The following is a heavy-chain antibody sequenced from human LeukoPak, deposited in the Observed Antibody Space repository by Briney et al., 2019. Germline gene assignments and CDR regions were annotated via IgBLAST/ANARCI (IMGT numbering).Heavy chain of an antibody. J-gene: IGHJ3*02. CDR3: ARKGYEAAFDI. CDR2: IYYSGST. D-gene: IGHD5-12*01. Sequence: SETLSLTCTVSGGSISSYYWSWIRQPPGKGLEWIGYIYYSGSTNYNPSLKSRVTISVDTSKNQFSLKLSSVTAADTAVYYCARKGYEAAFDIWGQGTMVTVSS. V-gene: IGHV4-59*12. CDR1: GGSISSYY.